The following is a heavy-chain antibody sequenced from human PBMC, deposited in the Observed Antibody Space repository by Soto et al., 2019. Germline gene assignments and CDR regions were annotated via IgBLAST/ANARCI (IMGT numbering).Heavy chain of an antibody. J-gene: IGHJ4*02. CDR3: ARSVVPAAIHLFDY. D-gene: IGHD2-2*01. CDR1: GGSISSGDYY. CDR2: IYYSGST. Sequence: SETLSLTCTVSGGSISSGDYYWRWIRQPPGKGLEWIGYIYYSGSTYYNPSLKSRVTISVDTSKNQFSLKLSSMTAADTAVYYCARSVVPAAIHLFDYWGQGTLVTVSS. V-gene: IGHV4-30-4*01.